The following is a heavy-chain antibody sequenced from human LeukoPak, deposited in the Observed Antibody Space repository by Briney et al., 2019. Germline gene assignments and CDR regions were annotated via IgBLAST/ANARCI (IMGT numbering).Heavy chain of an antibody. Sequence: GGSLRLSCVASGFTFNNYAMCWVRQAPGKGLEWVSLIYSGGNTQYADSVKGRFIIFRDSSKNTLYLQMNSLRVEDTAVYYCATRAVAAPYWGQGTLVTVSS. CDR2: IYSGGNT. D-gene: IGHD6-19*01. CDR1: GFTFNNYA. J-gene: IGHJ4*02. V-gene: IGHV3-66*01. CDR3: ATRAVAAPY.